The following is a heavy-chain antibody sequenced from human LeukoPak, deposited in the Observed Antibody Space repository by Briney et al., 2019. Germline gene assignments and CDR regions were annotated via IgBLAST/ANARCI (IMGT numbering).Heavy chain of an antibody. Sequence: GGSLRLSCAASGFTFSSYWMHWVRQAPGKGLVWVSRIKTDGSITTYADSVKGRFTISRDNAKNSLYLQMNSLRAEDTAVYYCARDRSGFWYFDLWGRGTLVTVSS. D-gene: IGHD1-14*01. CDR1: GFTFSSYW. V-gene: IGHV3-74*01. J-gene: IGHJ2*01. CDR2: IKTDGSIT. CDR3: ARDRSGFWYFDL.